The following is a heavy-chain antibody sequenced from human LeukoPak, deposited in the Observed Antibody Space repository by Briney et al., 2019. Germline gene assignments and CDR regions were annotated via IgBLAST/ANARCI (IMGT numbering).Heavy chain of an antibody. D-gene: IGHD6-19*01. CDR1: GYTFTGYY. J-gene: IGHJ6*02. CDR2: INPNSGGT. Sequence: GASVKVSCKASGYTFTGYYMHWVRQAPGQGLEWMGWINPNSGGTNYAQKFQGWVTMTRDTSISTAYMELSRLRSDDTAVYYCARDSSGWPHGMDVWGQGTTVTVSS. CDR3: ARDSSGWPHGMDV. V-gene: IGHV1-2*04.